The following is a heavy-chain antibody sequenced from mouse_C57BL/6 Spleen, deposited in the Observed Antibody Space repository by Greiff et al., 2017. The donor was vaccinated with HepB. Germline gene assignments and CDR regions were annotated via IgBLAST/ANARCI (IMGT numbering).Heavy chain of an antibody. CDR3: ARETGGSRYPFAY. Sequence: VQLQQSGAELVKPGASVKMSCKASGYTFTSYWITWVKQRPGQGLEWIGDIYPGSGSTNYNEKFKSKATLTVDTSSSTAYMQLSSLTSEDSAVYYCARETGGSRYPFAYWGQGTLVTVSA. V-gene: IGHV1-55*01. CDR2: IYPGSGST. J-gene: IGHJ3*01. D-gene: IGHD3-2*02. CDR1: GYTFTSYW.